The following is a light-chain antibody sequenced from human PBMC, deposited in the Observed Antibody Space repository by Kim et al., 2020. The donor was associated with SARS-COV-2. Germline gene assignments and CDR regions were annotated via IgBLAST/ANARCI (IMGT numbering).Light chain of an antibody. CDR1: QSVSSK. J-gene: IGKJ1*01. Sequence: GAPRDRATRHCRASQSVSSKLAWYHQKPGRAPRLLIYGASTRATGIPARFSGSGSGTEFTLTISSLQSEDFAVYYCQQYDNWSRTFGQGTKVEIK. V-gene: IGKV3-15*01. CDR3: QQYDNWSRT. CDR2: GAS.